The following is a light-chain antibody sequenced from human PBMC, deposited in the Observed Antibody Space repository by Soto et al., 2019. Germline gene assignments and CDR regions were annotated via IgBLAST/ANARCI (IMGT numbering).Light chain of an antibody. CDR1: RTVLSTADNQNF. Sequence: DIAMTQSPDSLVVSLGERATINCKSGRTVLSTADNQNFLAWYQQRPGRPPKLLIYDASTRAPGVPDRFIGSGSATEFTLTVAGLQPEDVAVYYCHQYYGSPYSFGQGTRLEI. CDR3: HQYYGSPYS. V-gene: IGKV4-1*01. CDR2: DAS. J-gene: IGKJ2*01.